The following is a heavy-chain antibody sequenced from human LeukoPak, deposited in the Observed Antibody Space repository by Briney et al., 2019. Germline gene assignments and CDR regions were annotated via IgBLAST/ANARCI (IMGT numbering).Heavy chain of an antibody. CDR2: IKQDGSEK. J-gene: IGHJ6*03. CDR1: GFTFSSYW. Sequence: PGGSLRLSCAASGFTFSSYWMSWVRQAPGKGLEWVANIKQDGSEKYYVDSVKGRFTISRDNSRNTVYLQMDSLRPEDTAVYHCAKGGIPTGPYYYFYYMDVWGNGTTVTVSS. CDR3: AKGGIPTGPYYYFYYMDV. V-gene: IGHV3-7*01. D-gene: IGHD3/OR15-3a*01.